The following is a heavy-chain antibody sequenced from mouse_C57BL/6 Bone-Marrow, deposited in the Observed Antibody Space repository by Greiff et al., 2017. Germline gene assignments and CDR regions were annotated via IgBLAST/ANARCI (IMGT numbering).Heavy chain of an antibody. CDR1: GYTFTSYW. Sequence: VQLQQSGAELVKPGASVKLSCKASGYTFTSYWMHWVKQRPGQGLEWIGMIHPNSGSTNYNEKFKSKATLTVDKSSSTAYMQLSSLTSEDSAVYYCARRGQVYFDYWGQGTTLTVSS. J-gene: IGHJ2*01. D-gene: IGHD3-3*01. CDR2: IHPNSGST. V-gene: IGHV1-64*01. CDR3: ARRGQVYFDY.